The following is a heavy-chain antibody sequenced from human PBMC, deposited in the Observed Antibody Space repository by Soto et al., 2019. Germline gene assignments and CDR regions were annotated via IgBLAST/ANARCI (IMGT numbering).Heavy chain of an antibody. Sequence: QVQLVQSGAEVKKPGASVKVSCKASGYTFTGYYMHWVRQAPGQGLEWMGWINPNSGGTNYAQKFQGWVTMTRDTSISTAYMELSRLRSDDTAVYYCARGKEYCSSTSGYLGDYYYYMDVWGKGTTVTVSS. D-gene: IGHD2-2*01. J-gene: IGHJ6*03. CDR3: ARGKEYCSSTSGYLGDYYYYMDV. CDR1: GYTFTGYY. V-gene: IGHV1-2*04. CDR2: INPNSGGT.